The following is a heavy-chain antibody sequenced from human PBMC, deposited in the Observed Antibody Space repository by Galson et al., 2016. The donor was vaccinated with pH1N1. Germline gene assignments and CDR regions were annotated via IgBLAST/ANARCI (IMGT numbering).Heavy chain of an antibody. CDR3: ARAELGELSFGFDY. J-gene: IGHJ4*02. Sequence: SLRLSCAASGFTSSSYGMHWVRQAPGKGLEWVAIISYDASDKYYADSVKGRFTISRDNSKNTLYLQMNSLRVEDTAVYYCARAELGELSFGFDYWGQGTLVTVSS. CDR2: ISYDASDK. D-gene: IGHD3-16*02. V-gene: IGHV3-30*03. CDR1: GFTSSSYG.